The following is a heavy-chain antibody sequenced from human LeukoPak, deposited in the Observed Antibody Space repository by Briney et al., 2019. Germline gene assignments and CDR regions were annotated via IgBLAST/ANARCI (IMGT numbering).Heavy chain of an antibody. V-gene: IGHV4-59*01. Sequence: SETLSLTCAVSGGSISPYHWTWIRQPPGKGLEWIGYISYSGSTNYNPSLKSRVTISIDTSKSQFSLKLSSVTAADTAVYYCARDLSITFGGVIANWFDPWGQGTLVTVSS. J-gene: IGHJ5*02. CDR2: ISYSGST. CDR1: GGSISPYH. CDR3: ARDLSITFGGVIANWFDP. D-gene: IGHD3-16*02.